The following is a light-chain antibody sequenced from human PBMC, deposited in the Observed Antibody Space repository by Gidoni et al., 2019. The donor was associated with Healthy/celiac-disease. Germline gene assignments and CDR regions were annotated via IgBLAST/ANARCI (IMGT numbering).Light chain of an antibody. J-gene: IGKJ4*01. V-gene: IGKV3-11*01. Sequence: ELVLTQSPATLSLSPGERATLSCRASQSVSSYLAWYQQKPGQAPRLLIYDISNRASGIPARFSGRGSGTDFTLTISSLEPEDFAVYYCQQRSNWPTLTFXGXTKVEIK. CDR2: DIS. CDR1: QSVSSY. CDR3: QQRSNWPTLT.